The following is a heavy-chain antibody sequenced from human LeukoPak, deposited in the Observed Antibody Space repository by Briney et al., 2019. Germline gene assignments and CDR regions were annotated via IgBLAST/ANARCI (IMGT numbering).Heavy chain of an antibody. J-gene: IGHJ4*02. CDR1: GYSFTSYW. D-gene: IGHD2-2*02. CDR2: IYPGDSDT. CDR3: ARQRHCSSTSCYTN. V-gene: IGHV5-51*01. Sequence: HGESLKISRKGSGYSFTSYWIGWVRQMPGKGLEWMGIIYPGDSDTRYGPSFQGQVTISADKSISTAYLQWSSLKASDTAMYYCARQRHCSSTSCYTNWGQGTLVTVSS.